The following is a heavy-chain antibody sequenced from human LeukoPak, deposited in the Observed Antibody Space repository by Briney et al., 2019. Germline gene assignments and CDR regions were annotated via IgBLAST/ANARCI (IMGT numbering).Heavy chain of an antibody. CDR1: GYTFTSYD. CDR2: MNPNSGNT. Sequence: ASVKVSCKASGYTFTSYDINWVRQATGQGLEWMGWMNPNSGNTGYAQKFQGRVTMTRNTSISTAYMELSSLRSEDTAVYYCATVRWLVGAWNWFDPWGQGTLVTVSS. CDR3: ATVRWLVGAWNWFDP. D-gene: IGHD1-26*01. J-gene: IGHJ5*01. V-gene: IGHV1-8*01.